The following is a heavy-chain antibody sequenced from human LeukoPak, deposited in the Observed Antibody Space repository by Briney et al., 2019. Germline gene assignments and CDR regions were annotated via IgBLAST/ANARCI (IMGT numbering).Heavy chain of an antibody. J-gene: IGHJ4*02. V-gene: IGHV3-7*05. CDR3: ARITSGAADY. Sequence: GGSLRLSCAASGFRFSAYWLSWVRHPPGKRLEWVANMDQDGNEIYYVESVKGRFTISRDNAKNSLYLVMNSLRADDTAVYYCARITSGAADYWGQGTLVTASS. CDR2: MDQDGNEI. D-gene: IGHD7-27*01. CDR1: GFRFSAYW.